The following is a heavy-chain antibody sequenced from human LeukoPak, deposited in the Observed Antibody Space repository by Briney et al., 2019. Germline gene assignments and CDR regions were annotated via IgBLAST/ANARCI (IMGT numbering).Heavy chain of an antibody. CDR1: GYTFTSYY. CDR3: ARAPALRFLEWLSVDY. D-gene: IGHD3-3*01. Sequence: ASVKVSCKASGYTFTSYYMHWVRQAPGQGLEWMGIINPSGGSTSYAQKFQGRVTMTRDMSTSTVYMELSSLRSEDTAVYYCARAPALRFLEWLSVDYWGQGTLVTVSS. CDR2: INPSGGST. V-gene: IGHV1-46*01. J-gene: IGHJ4*02.